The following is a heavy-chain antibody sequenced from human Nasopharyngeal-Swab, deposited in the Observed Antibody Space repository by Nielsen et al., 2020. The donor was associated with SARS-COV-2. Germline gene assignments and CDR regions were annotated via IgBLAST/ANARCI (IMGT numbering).Heavy chain of an antibody. CDR1: GFTFSSYG. CDR3: ARSWGSYGLTFDY. CDR2: IWYDGSNK. J-gene: IGHJ4*02. V-gene: IGHV3-33*01. Sequence: GESLKISCAASGFTFSSYGMHWVRQAPGKGLEWVAVIWYDGSNKYYADSMKGRFTISRDNSKNTLYLQMNSLRAEDTAVYYCARSWGSYGLTFDYWGQGTLVTVSS. D-gene: IGHD5-18*01.